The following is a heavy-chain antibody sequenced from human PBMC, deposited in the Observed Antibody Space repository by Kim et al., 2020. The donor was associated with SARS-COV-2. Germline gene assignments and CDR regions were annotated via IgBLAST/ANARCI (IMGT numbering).Heavy chain of an antibody. Sequence: GGSLRLSCAASGFTFSSYAMHWVRQAPGKGLEWVAVISYDGSNKYYADSVKGRFTISRDNSKNTLYLQMNSLRAEDTAVYYCARDSESELEKRWLQFSPPLNWGQGTLVTVSS. CDR2: ISYDGSNK. V-gene: IGHV3-30*04. CDR3: ARDSESELEKRWLQFSPPLN. J-gene: IGHJ4*02. CDR1: GFTFSSYA. D-gene: IGHD5-12*01.